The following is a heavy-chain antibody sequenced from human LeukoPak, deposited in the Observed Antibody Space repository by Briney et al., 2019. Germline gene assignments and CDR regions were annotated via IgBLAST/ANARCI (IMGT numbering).Heavy chain of an antibody. CDR1: GGSISSHY. Sequence: PSETLSLTCTVSGGSISSHYWSWIRQPPGKGLEWIGYIYYSGSTNYNPSLKSRVTISVDTSKNQFSLKLSSVTAADTAVYYCARGGSYYAHFDYWGQGTLVTVSS. D-gene: IGHD1-26*01. J-gene: IGHJ4*02. V-gene: IGHV4-59*11. CDR2: IYYSGST. CDR3: ARGGSYYAHFDY.